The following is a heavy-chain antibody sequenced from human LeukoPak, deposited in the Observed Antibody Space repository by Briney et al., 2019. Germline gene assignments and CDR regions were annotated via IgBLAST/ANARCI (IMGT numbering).Heavy chain of an antibody. V-gene: IGHV3-23*01. D-gene: IGHD3-3*01. CDR3: AKGSGSKYDFWSGYYGGNYFDY. CDR2: ISSSGGST. CDR1: GFTFSSYA. J-gene: IGHJ4*02. Sequence: GGSLRLSCAASGFTFSSYAMSWVRQAPGKGLEWVSAISSSGGSTYYADSVKGRFTISRDNSKNTLYLQMNSLRAEDTAVYYCAKGSGSKYDFWSGYYGGNYFDYWGQGTLVTVSS.